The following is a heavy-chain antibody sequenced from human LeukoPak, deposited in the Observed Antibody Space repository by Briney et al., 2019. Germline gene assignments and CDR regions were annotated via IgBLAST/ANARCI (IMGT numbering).Heavy chain of an antibody. CDR2: IHYSGST. CDR3: ARGGEMATILAPGYYFDY. Sequence: SETLSLTCTVSGGSISSYYWSWIRQPPGKGLEWIGYIHYSGSTNYNPSLKSRVTISVDTSKNQFSLKLSSVTAADTAVYYCARGGEMATILAPGYYFDYWGQGTLVTVSS. V-gene: IGHV4-59*12. D-gene: IGHD5-24*01. CDR1: GGSISSYY. J-gene: IGHJ4*02.